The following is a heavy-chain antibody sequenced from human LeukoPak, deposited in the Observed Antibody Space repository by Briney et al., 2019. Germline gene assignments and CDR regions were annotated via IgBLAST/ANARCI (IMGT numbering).Heavy chain of an antibody. Sequence: GGSLRLSCAASGFTFSSYSMSWVRQAPGKGLEWVSSISSSSSYIYYADSVKGRFTISRDNAKNSLYLQMNRLRAEDTAVYYCARRLYYDSSGYYNTAFDYWGQGTLVTVSS. D-gene: IGHD3-22*01. CDR3: ARRLYYDSSGYYNTAFDY. J-gene: IGHJ4*02. CDR1: GFTFSSYS. CDR2: ISSSSSYI. V-gene: IGHV3-21*01.